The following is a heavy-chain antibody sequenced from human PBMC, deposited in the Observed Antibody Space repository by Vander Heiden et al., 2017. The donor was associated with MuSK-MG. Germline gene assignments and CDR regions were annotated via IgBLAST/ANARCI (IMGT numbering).Heavy chain of an antibody. CDR2: IIPIFGTA. D-gene: IGHD3-22*01. CDR3: ASRGEDSSGYLYYFDY. CDR1: GGTFSSYA. J-gene: IGHJ4*02. V-gene: IGHV1-69*01. Sequence: QVQLVQSGAAVKKPGSSVKVSCTASGGTFSSYAISWVRQAPGQGLEWMGGIIPIFGTANYAQKFQGRVTITADESTSTAYMELSSLRSEDTAVYYCASRGEDSSGYLYYFDYWGQGTLVTVSS.